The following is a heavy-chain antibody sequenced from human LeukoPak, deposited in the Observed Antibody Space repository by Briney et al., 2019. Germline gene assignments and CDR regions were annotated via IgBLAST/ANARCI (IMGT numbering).Heavy chain of an antibody. CDR3: ARDPGSSWSDFDY. J-gene: IGHJ4*02. CDR1: GFTFSDYY. V-gene: IGHV3-11*01. Sequence: GGSLRLSCAASGFTFSDYYMSWIRQAPGKGLEWVSYISSSGNTIYYADSVKGRFTISRDNAKNSLYLQMNSLRAEDTAVYYCARDPGSSWSDFDYWGQGTLVTVSS. D-gene: IGHD6-13*01. CDR2: ISSSGNTI.